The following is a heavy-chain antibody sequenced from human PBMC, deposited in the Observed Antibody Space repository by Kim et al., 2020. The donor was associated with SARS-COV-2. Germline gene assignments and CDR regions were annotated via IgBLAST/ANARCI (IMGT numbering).Heavy chain of an antibody. CDR2: IHSGDNT. Sequence: LSLTCAASGFTVSSKSMNWVRQAPGKGLEWVSIIHSGDNTKYADSVKGRFAISRDNSKNTLYLQMNNLRAEDTAVYYCARDDENRDYAWALVYWGQGTLVTVSS. CDR3: ARDDENRDYAWALVY. V-gene: IGHV3-53*01. CDR1: GFTVSSKS. D-gene: IGHD4-17*01. J-gene: IGHJ4*02.